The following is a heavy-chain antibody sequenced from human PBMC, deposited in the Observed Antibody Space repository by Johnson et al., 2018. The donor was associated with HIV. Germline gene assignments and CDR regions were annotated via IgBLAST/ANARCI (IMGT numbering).Heavy chain of an antibody. J-gene: IGHJ3*02. Sequence: MMLVESGGGLVQPGGSLRLSCAASGFTFSSYWMSWVRQAPGKGLEWVANIKQDGSEKYYVDSVKGRFTVSSDNAKNSLYLQMNSLRAEDTALYYCARGMYYYDTSGYLIRPRAFDIWGQGTVVTVSS. D-gene: IGHD3-22*01. CDR2: IKQDGSEK. CDR3: ARGMYYYDTSGYLIRPRAFDI. CDR1: GFTFSSYW. V-gene: IGHV3-7*03.